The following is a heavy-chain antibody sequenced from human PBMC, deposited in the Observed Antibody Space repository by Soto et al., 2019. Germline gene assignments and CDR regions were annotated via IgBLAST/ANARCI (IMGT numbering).Heavy chain of an antibody. D-gene: IGHD1-26*01. CDR3: ARGGLRWELRGYYYGMDV. J-gene: IGHJ6*02. CDR1: GDSVSSNSAA. CDR2: TYYRSKWYD. V-gene: IGHV6-1*01. Sequence: SQTLSLTCAISGDSVSSNSAAWNWIRQSPSRGLEWLGRTYYRSKWYDDYAVSVKSRITINPDTSKNQFSLQLNAVTPEDTAVSYCARGGLRWELRGYYYGMDVWGQGTTVTVSS.